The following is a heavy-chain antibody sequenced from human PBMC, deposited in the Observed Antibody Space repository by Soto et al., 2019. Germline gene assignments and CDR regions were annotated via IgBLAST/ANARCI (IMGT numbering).Heavy chain of an antibody. D-gene: IGHD3-3*01. CDR1: GFTFSSYA. CDR3: ARVVDFWSGYWSRGYYYGMDV. CDR2: ISYDGSNK. Sequence: GGSLRLSCAASGFTFSSYAMHWVRQAPGKGLEWVAVISYDGSNKYYADSVKGRFTISRDNSKNTLYLQMNSLRAEDTAVYYCARVVDFWSGYWSRGYYYGMDVWGKGTTVTVSS. J-gene: IGHJ6*04. V-gene: IGHV3-30-3*01.